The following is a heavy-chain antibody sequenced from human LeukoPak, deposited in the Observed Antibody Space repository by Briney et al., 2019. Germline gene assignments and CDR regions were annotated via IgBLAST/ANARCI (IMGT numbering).Heavy chain of an antibody. CDR3: ASVRKQWLVLDY. CDR2: MNSNSGNT. CDR1: GYTFTSYD. J-gene: IGHJ4*02. Sequence: GASVKVSCKASGYTFTSYDINWVRQATGQGLEWMGWMNSNSGNTGYAQKFQGRVTMTRNTSISTAYMELSSLRSEDTAVYYCASVRKQWLVLDYWGQGTLVTVSS. V-gene: IGHV1-8*01. D-gene: IGHD6-19*01.